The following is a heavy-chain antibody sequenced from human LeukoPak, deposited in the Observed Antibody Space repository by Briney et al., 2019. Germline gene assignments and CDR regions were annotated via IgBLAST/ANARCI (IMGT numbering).Heavy chain of an antibody. D-gene: IGHD6-13*01. V-gene: IGHV3-30-3*01. CDR2: ISYDGSNK. Sequence: GRSLRLSCAASGFTFSSYAMHWVRQAPGKGLEWVAVISYDGSNKYYADSVKGRFTISRDNSKNTLYLQMNSLRAEDTAVYYCARVGDSSSWYDHYYYGMDVWGQGTTVTVSS. J-gene: IGHJ6*02. CDR1: GFTFSSYA. CDR3: ARVGDSSSWYDHYYYGMDV.